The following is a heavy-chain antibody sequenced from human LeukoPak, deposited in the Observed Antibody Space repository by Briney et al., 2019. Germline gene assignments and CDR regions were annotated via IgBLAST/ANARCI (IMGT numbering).Heavy chain of an antibody. CDR1: GFTFSSYS. V-gene: IGHV3-21*01. CDR3: ARANRGQLGNLKAFDI. CDR2: ISSSSSYI. D-gene: IGHD6-6*01. Sequence: PGGSLRLSCAASGFTFSSYSMNWVRQAPGKGLEWVSSISSSSSYIYYADSVKGRFTISRDNAKNSLYLQMNSLRAEDTAVYYCARANRGQLGNLKAFDIWGQGTMVTVSS. J-gene: IGHJ3*02.